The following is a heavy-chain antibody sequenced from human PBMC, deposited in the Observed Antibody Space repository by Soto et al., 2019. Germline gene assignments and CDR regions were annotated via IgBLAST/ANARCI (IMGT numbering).Heavy chain of an antibody. CDR1: GTSVTYGGFY. J-gene: IGHJ5*02. Sequence: QVQLQESGPGLVEPSETLSLTCTVSGTSVTYGGFYWTWIRQPPGKGLEWIGYVFHTGTTNYNPSLNSRATMSRNTSKDEFSLKLTSVTPAETAVYYCTRNYYGSGSSSRAWFDPLGQGALVTVSS. CDR3: TRNYYGSGSSSRAWFDP. V-gene: IGHV4-61*08. CDR2: VFHTGTT. D-gene: IGHD3-10*01.